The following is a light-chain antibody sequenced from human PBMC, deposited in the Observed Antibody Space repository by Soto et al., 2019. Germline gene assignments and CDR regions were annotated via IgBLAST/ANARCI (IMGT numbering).Light chain of an antibody. V-gene: IGLV7-43*01. J-gene: IGLJ2*01. CDR3: LLYYGGAQGVV. CDR2: STT. CDR1: TGAVTSGHF. Sequence: QAVVTQEPSLTVSPGGTVTLTCASSTGAVTSGHFPNWIQQRPGQAPRTLIYSTTNEHSRTPARFSGSLLGGKAALTLSGVQPEDEAEYYCLLYYGGAQGVVFGGGTQLTVL.